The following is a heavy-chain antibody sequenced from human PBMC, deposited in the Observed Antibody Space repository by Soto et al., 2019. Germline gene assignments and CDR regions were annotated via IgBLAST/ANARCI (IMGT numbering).Heavy chain of an antibody. CDR3: AKDATRTNGWYHFDY. D-gene: IGHD6-19*01. Sequence: WLSLRLSCAASGFTFSTYWMHWIRQVPGKGLEWVSRINSDASHTYYTDSVKGRFTISRDNSKNTLYLQMNSLRAEEKAVYYCAKDATRTNGWYHFDYWGQGALVTV. J-gene: IGHJ4*02. V-gene: IGHV3-74*01. CDR1: GFTFSTYW. CDR2: INSDASHT.